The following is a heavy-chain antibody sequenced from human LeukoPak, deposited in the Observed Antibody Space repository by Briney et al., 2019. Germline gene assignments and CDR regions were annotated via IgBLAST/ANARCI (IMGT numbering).Heavy chain of an antibody. V-gene: IGHV3-30*18. Sequence: GGSLRLSCAASGFTFSSYGMRWVRQAPAKGLEWVAIISYDGSNKYYADSVKGRFTISRDNSKNTLYLQMNSLRAEDTAVYYCAKSTTVTQRGYFDYWGQGTLVTVSS. CDR3: AKSTTVTQRGYFDY. CDR2: ISYDGSNK. CDR1: GFTFSSYG. D-gene: IGHD4-17*01. J-gene: IGHJ4*02.